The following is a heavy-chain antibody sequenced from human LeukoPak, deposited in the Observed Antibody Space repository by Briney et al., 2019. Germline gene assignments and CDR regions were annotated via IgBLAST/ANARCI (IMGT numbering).Heavy chain of an antibody. V-gene: IGHV4-59*08. J-gene: IGHJ4*02. CDR3: TRHPWGTGGNPPKHFDY. Sequence: SETLSLTCTVSGGPISSYYWSWIRQPPGKGLEWISHIYYSGSTNYNPYPKSRVTTSSEKTKNKIPLKLSYITSADTTRYYSTRHPWGTGGNPPKHFDYWGQGTLVTVSS. CDR1: GGPISSYY. D-gene: IGHD2-8*02. CDR2: IYYSGST.